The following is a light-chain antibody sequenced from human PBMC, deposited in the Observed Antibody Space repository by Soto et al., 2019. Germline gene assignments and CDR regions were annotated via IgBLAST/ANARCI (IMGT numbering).Light chain of an antibody. CDR1: SSDVGGYNF. J-gene: IGLJ1*01. Sequence: QSALTQPASVSGSPGQSITISCSGTSSDVGGYNFVSWYQQHPGKAPKLMIYDVTNRPSGVSNRFSGSKSGNTASLTISGLQAEDEADYYGLSYSSSTSPYVLGTATKLTVL. CDR2: DVT. CDR3: LSYSSSTSPYV. V-gene: IGLV2-14*01.